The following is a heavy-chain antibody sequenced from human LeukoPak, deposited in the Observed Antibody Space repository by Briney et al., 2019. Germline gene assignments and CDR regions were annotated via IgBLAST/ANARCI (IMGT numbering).Heavy chain of an antibody. Sequence: PGGSLRLSCAASGFTFSSYSMNWVRQAPGKGLEWVSSISSSSSYIYYADSVKGRFTISRDNAKNTLYLQMNSLRAEDTAVYYCARPRYSSSWYLFDYWGQGTLVTVSS. J-gene: IGHJ4*02. CDR3: ARPRYSSSWYLFDY. V-gene: IGHV3-21*01. D-gene: IGHD6-13*01. CDR2: ISSSSSYI. CDR1: GFTFSSYS.